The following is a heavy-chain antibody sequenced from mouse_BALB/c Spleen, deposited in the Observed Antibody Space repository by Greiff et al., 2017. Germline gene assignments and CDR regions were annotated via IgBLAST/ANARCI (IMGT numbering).Heavy chain of an antibody. D-gene: IGHD2-9*01. CDR3: ATPAYYGYYYAMDY. CDR2: ISSGSSTI. CDR1: GFTFSSFG. V-gene: IGHV5-17*02. Sequence: DVKLVESGGGLVQPGGSRKLSCAASGFTFSSFGMHWVRQAPEKGLEWVAYISSGSSTIYYADTVKGRFTISRDNPKNTLFLQMTSLRSEDTAMYYCATPAYYGYYYAMDYWGQGTSVTVSS. J-gene: IGHJ4*01.